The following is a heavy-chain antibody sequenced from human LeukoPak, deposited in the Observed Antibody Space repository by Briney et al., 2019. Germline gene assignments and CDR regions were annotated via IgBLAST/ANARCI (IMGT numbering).Heavy chain of an antibody. J-gene: IGHJ4*02. Sequence: PEGSLRLSCAASRFTFSGYAMSWVRQAPGKGLEWDSTIPGSGDTTYYADSVKGRFTNSRDNSKNTLYLQMNSLRAEDTAVYYCAKARGYCSGGTCYSGFDYWGQGTLVTVSS. CDR2: IPGSGDTT. CDR1: RFTFSGYA. CDR3: AKARGYCSGGTCYSGFDY. D-gene: IGHD2-15*01. V-gene: IGHV3-23*01.